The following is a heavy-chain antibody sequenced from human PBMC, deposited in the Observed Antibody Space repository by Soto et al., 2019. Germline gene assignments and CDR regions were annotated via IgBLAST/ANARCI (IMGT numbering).Heavy chain of an antibody. Sequence: QVQLVQSGAEVKKPGASVKVSCKASGYTFTSYGISWVRQAPGQGLEWMGWISAYNGNTNYAQKLQGRVTMTTDTSTSTAYMELRSLRSDDTAVYYCARATLPDFWSGYYTSWFDPWGQGTLVTVSS. J-gene: IGHJ5*02. CDR2: ISAYNGNT. D-gene: IGHD3-3*01. V-gene: IGHV1-18*04. CDR3: ARATLPDFWSGYYTSWFDP. CDR1: GYTFTSYG.